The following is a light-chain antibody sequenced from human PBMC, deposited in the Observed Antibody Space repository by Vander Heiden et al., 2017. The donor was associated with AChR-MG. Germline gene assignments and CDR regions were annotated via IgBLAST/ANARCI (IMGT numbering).Light chain of an antibody. CDR3: QQYNNWPRT. CDR1: QSISRN. J-gene: IGKJ1*01. V-gene: IGKV3-15*01. CDR2: GAS. Sequence: EIVMTQSPGTLSVSPGERAKLSCRASQSISRNLAWYQQKPGQAPRLLIYGASTRATGIPARFSGSGSETEFTLTISSVQSEDFALYYCQQYNNWPRTFGQGTKVEIK.